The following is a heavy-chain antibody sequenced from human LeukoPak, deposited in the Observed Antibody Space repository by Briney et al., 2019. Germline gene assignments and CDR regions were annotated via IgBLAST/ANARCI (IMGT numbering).Heavy chain of an antibody. J-gene: IGHJ4*02. CDR3: ARQGCSSTSCYDFDY. CDR2: IYTSGST. D-gene: IGHD2-2*01. V-gene: IGHV4-61*02. Sequence: SQTLSLTCTVSGGSISSGSYYWSWIRQPAGKGLEWIGRIYTSGSTNYNPSLKSRVTISVDTSKNQFSLKLSSVAAADTAVYYCARQGCSSTSCYDFDYWGQGTLVTVSS. CDR1: GGSISSGSYY.